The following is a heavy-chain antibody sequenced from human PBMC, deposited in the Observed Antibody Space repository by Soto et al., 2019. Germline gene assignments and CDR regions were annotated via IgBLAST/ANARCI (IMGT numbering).Heavy chain of an antibody. D-gene: IGHD3-10*01. J-gene: IGHJ3*02. CDR1: GFTFSSYG. V-gene: IGHV3-33*01. CDR3: ARDKGPPPLWFGEILYPDAFDI. Sequence: QVQLVESGGGVVQPGRSLRLSCAASGFTFSSYGMHWVRQAPGKGLEWVAVIWYDGSNKYYADSVKGRFTISRDNSKNTLYLQMNSLRAGDTAVYYGARDKGPPPLWFGEILYPDAFDIWGQGTMVTVSS. CDR2: IWYDGSNK.